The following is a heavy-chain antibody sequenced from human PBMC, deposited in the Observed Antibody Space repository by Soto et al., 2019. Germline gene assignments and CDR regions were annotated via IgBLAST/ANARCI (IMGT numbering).Heavy chain of an antibody. CDR2: ISAYNGNT. Sequence: GAAVTVSCTASGYSFNSYGIICVRQAPGQGLEWMGWISAYNGNTNYAQKLQGRVTMTTDTSTSTAYMELRSLRSDDTAVYYCARPLRFLATDSDYWGQGTLVTVSS. CDR1: GYSFNSYG. J-gene: IGHJ4*02. V-gene: IGHV1-18*01. D-gene: IGHD3-3*01. CDR3: ARPLRFLATDSDY.